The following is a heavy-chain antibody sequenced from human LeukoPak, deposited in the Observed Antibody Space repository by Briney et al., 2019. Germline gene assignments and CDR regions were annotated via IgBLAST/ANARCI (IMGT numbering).Heavy chain of an antibody. D-gene: IGHD2-2*01. CDR1: GFTFSSYA. J-gene: IGHJ4*02. Sequence: QAGGSLRLSCAASGFTFSSYAMGWVRQAPGKGLEWVAVLLHDGSNGLYADSVKGRFTTSRDNSKNTLYLQMNSLRPEDTAVYYCAKDRRYCTSTSCYVNYFFDFRGQGALVTVSS. CDR3: AKDRRYCTSTSCYVNYFFDF. CDR2: LLHDGSNG. V-gene: IGHV3-30*18.